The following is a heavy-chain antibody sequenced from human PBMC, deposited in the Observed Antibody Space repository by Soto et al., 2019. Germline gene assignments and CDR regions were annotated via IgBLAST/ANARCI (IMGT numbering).Heavy chain of an antibody. CDR3: AREGHVENLGSNWFDP. J-gene: IGHJ5*02. CDR1: GGSISSGGYY. CDR2: IYYSGST. Sequence: KTSETLSLTCTVSGGSISSGGYYWSWIRQHPGKGLEWIGYIYYSGSTYYNPSLKSRVTISVDTSKNQFSLKLSSVTAADTAVYYCAREGHVENLGSNWFDPWGQGTLVTVSS. V-gene: IGHV4-31*03.